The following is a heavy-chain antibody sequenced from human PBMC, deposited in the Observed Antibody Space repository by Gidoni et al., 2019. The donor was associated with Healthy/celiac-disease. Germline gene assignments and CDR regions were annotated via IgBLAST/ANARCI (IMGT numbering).Heavy chain of an antibody. CDR1: GFTFSSYA. Sequence: EVQQIQSGGGLVQPGGLLRLSRAAAGFTFSSYARGWVRQVRGKGLVGVSAISGGGGRTYYADSVKGRFTIARDKSKTTLYLRMNSLRAKDTALYYCAKGLRGWFDPWGRGTLVTVSS. CDR2: ISGGGGRT. J-gene: IGHJ5*02. CDR3: AKGLRGWFDP. V-gene: IGHV3-23*01.